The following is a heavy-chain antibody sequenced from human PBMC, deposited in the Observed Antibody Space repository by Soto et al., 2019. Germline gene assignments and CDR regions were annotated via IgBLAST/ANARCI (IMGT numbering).Heavy chain of an antibody. J-gene: IGHJ6*03. CDR1: GYTFTGYY. CDR3: AREWWDYGDNSYYYYIDV. V-gene: IGHV1-2*04. D-gene: IGHD4-17*01. Sequence: QVQLVQSGAEVKKPGASVKVSCKASGYTFTGYYMHWVRQAPGQGLEWTGWINPNSGGTNYAHKFQGWVTMTRDMSISTAYVELSRLRSDDTAVYSCAREWWDYGDNSYYYYIDVWGKGTTVTVSS. CDR2: INPNSGGT.